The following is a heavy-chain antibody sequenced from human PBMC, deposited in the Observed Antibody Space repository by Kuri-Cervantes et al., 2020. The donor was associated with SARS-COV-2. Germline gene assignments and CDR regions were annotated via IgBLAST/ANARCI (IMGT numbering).Heavy chain of an antibody. CDR3: ARGRYYYGSGSQIFFDY. V-gene: IGHV4-38-2*02. Sequence: SETLSLTCTVSGGSISSYYWSWIRQPPGKGLEWIGSIYHSGSTYYNPSLKSRVTISVDTSKNQFSLKLSSVTAADTAVYYCARGRYYYGSGSQIFFDYWGQGTLVTVSS. D-gene: IGHD3-10*01. CDR2: IYHSGST. J-gene: IGHJ4*02. CDR1: GGSISSYY.